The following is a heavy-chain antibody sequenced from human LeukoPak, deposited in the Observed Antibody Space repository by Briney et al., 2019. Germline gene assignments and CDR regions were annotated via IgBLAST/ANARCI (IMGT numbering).Heavy chain of an antibody. J-gene: IGHJ4*02. CDR1: GFTFSDYW. V-gene: IGHV3-49*04. Sequence: GGSLRLSCAISGFTFSDYWMNWVRQAPGKGLEWVGFIRSKAYGGTTEYAASVKGRFTISRDDSKGIAYLQMNSLKTEDTAVYYCTREESPSVYFDYWGQGTLVTVSS. CDR2: IRSKAYGGTT. CDR3: TREESPSVYFDY. D-gene: IGHD3-10*01.